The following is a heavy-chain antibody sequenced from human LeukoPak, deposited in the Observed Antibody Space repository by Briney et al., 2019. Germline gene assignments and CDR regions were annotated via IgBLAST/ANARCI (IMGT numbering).Heavy chain of an antibody. Sequence: PSETLSLTCAVYGGSFSGYYWSWIRQPPGKGLEWIGEINHSGSTNYNPSLKSRVTISVDTSKNQFSLKLSSVTAADTAVYYCASWAAGATRLYFDYWGQGTLVTVSS. D-gene: IGHD6-13*01. CDR3: ASWAAGATRLYFDY. CDR2: INHSGST. J-gene: IGHJ4*02. V-gene: IGHV4-34*01. CDR1: GGSFSGYY.